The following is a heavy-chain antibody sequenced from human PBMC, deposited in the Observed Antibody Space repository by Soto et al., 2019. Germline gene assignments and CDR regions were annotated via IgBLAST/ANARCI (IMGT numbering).Heavy chain of an antibody. CDR2: IYYSGSP. V-gene: IGHV4-59*12. D-gene: IGHD3-10*01. Sequence: SETLSLTCTVSGGSISSYYWSWIRQPPGKGLEWIGYIYYSGSPNYNPSLKSRVTISVDKSKNQFSLKLSSVTAADTAVYYCARDMGITMVRGASDYYYYGMDVWGQGTTVTVSS. CDR1: GGSISSYY. CDR3: ARDMGITMVRGASDYYYYGMDV. J-gene: IGHJ6*02.